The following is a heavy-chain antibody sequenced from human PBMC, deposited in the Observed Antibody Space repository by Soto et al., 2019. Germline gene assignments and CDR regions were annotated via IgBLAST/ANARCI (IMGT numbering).Heavy chain of an antibody. J-gene: IGHJ4*02. CDR1: GFTFSSYA. V-gene: IGHV3-23*01. CDR3: AKPMRGGSGSYYPFDY. Sequence: GGSLRLSCAASGFTFSSYAMSWVRQAPGKGLEWVSAISGSGGSTYYADSVKGRFTISRDNSKNTLYLQMNSLRAEDTAVYYCAKPMRGGSGSYYPFDYWGQGTLVTVSS. D-gene: IGHD3-10*01. CDR2: ISGSGGST.